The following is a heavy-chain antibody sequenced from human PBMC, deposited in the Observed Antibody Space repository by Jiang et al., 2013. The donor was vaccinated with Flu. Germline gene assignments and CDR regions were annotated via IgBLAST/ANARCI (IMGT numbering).Heavy chain of an antibody. CDR1: GGSISSSKW. Sequence: GLVKPSGTLSVTCAVSGGSISSSKWWSWVRQPPGKGLEWIGEIYHSGSTNYNPSLKSRVTISVDKSKNQFSLKLRSVTAADAAVYYCATRIVVVTANYFDHWGQGTLVTVSS. V-gene: IGHV4-4*02. CDR3: ATRIVVVTANYFDH. CDR2: IYHSGST. J-gene: IGHJ4*02. D-gene: IGHD2-21*02.